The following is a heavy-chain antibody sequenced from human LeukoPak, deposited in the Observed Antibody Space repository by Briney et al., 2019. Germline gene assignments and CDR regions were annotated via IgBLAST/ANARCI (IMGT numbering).Heavy chain of an antibody. J-gene: IGHJ4*02. D-gene: IGHD3-10*01. CDR3: ARDYHGSGSLTTFDY. Sequence: ASVKVSCKASGYTFTSFYMHWVRQAPGQGLEWMGIINPRGGSTTSAQKFQGRVTLTRDTSTSTVYMELSSLRSEDTAVYYCARDYHGSGSLTTFDYWGQGTLVTVSS. V-gene: IGHV1-46*01. CDR1: GYTFTSFY. CDR2: INPRGGST.